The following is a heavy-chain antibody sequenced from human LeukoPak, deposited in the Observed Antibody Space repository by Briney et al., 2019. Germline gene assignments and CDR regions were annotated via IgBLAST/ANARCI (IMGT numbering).Heavy chain of an antibody. CDR1: GFAFGSEA. CDR3: AKLRQQPKSPDAFDI. V-gene: IGHV3-23*01. D-gene: IGHD6-13*01. Sequence: PGGSPRLSCAVSGFAFGSEAMSWVRQSPARGLEWVASISPGGGTTYYADYVKGRFTISRDNSNNSLFVQMNSLRAEDTAVYYCAKLRQQPKSPDAFDIWGQGTMVTVSS. J-gene: IGHJ3*02. CDR2: ISPGGGTT.